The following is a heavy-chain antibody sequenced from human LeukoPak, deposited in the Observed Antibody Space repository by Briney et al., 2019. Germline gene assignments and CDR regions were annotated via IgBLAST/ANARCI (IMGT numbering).Heavy chain of an antibody. J-gene: IGHJ5*02. CDR3: ARGAAYNWFDP. CDR1: GYTFTSYD. D-gene: IGHD2-15*01. CDR2: INPSGGST. V-gene: IGHV1-46*01. Sequence: ASVKVSCKASGYTFTSYDISWVRQAPGQGLEWMGIINPSGGSTSYAQKFQGRVTMTRDTSTSTVYMELSSLRSEDTAVYYCARGAAYNWFDPWGQGTLVTVSS.